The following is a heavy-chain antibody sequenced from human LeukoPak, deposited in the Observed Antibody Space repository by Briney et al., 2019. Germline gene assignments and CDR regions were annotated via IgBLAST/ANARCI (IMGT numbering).Heavy chain of an antibody. CDR3: ARGLVDTAMVYFDY. CDR2: IYYSGST. CDR1: GGSISSSSYY. Sequence: PSETLSLTCTVSGGSISSSSYYWGWIRQPPGKGLEWIGSIYYSGSTYYNPSLKSRVTISVDTSKNQFSLKLSSVTAADTAVYYCARGLVDTAMVYFDYWGQGTLVTVPS. V-gene: IGHV4-39*01. J-gene: IGHJ4*02. D-gene: IGHD5-18*01.